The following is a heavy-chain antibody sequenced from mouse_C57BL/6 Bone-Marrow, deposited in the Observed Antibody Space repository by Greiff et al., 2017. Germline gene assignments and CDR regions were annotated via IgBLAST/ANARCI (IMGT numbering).Heavy chain of an antibody. CDR2: IDPETGGT. CDR3: TRTAQATLYAMDY. CDR1: GYTFTDYE. D-gene: IGHD3-2*02. Sequence: VQGVESGAELVRPGASVTLSCKASGYTFTDYEMHWVKQTPVHGLEWIGAIDPETGGTAYNQKFKGKAILTADKSSSTAYMELRSLTSEDSAVYYCTRTAQATLYAMDYWGQGTSVTVSS. V-gene: IGHV1-15*01. J-gene: IGHJ4*01.